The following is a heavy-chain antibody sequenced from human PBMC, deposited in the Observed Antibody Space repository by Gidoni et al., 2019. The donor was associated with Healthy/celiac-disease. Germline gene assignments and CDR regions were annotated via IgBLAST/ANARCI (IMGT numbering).Heavy chain of an antibody. V-gene: IGHV1-69*01. CDR3: ARALGARELVLDY. CDR2: IIPILGTA. D-gene: IGHD3-10*01. Sequence: QVQLVQSGAEVKKPGPSAKVSCKAPGGTFSSYAISWVRQAPGQGLEWMGGIIPILGTASCAQRFQGRVTITADESTSTAYMELSSLRSEDTAVYYCARALGARELVLDYWGQGTLVTVSS. CDR1: GGTFSSYA. J-gene: IGHJ4*02.